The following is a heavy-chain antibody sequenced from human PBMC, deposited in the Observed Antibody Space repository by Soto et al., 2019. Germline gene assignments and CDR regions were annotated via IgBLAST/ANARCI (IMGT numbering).Heavy chain of an antibody. D-gene: IGHD3-10*01. CDR3: ATCQGITYYYGSGSPYYFDY. J-gene: IGHJ4*02. CDR2: FDPEDGET. CDR1: GYTLTELS. Sequence: ASVKVSCKVSGYTLTELSMHWVRQAPGKGLEWMGGFDPEDGETIYAQKFQGRVTMTEDTSTDTAYMELSSLRSEDTAVYYCATCQGITYYYGSGSPYYFDYWGQGTLVTVSS. V-gene: IGHV1-24*01.